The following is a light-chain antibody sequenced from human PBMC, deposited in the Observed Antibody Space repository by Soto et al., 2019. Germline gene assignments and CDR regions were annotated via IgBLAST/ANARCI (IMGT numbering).Light chain of an antibody. CDR1: QSVGGTF. CDR2: GAS. J-gene: IGKJ1*01. Sequence: EIVLTQSRGTLSLSPGERATLSCLASQSVGGTFLAWYQQKGGQAPRLLIHGASNRATGIPDRFSGSGSGTDFTLTISRLEPEDFAVYYCQQYGGSPRTFGQGTKVDIK. V-gene: IGKV3-20*01. CDR3: QQYGGSPRT.